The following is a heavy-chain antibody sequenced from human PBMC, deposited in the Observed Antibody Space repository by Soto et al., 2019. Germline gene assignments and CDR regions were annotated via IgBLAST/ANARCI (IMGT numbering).Heavy chain of an antibody. D-gene: IGHD4-17*01. CDR2: IYYSGST. Sequence: PSETLSLTCTVSGGSISSGGYYWSWIRQHPGKGLEWIGYIYYSGSTYYNPSLKSRVTISVDTSKNQFSLKLSSVTAADTAVYYCARLVDYGDNLYWXFDLWGRGTLVTVSS. CDR1: GGSISSGGYY. J-gene: IGHJ2*01. V-gene: IGHV4-31*02. CDR3: ARLVDYGDNLYWXFDL.